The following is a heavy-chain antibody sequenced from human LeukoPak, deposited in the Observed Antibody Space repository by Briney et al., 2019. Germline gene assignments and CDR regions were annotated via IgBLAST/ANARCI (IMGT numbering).Heavy chain of an antibody. J-gene: IGHJ4*02. CDR1: GYTFTSYY. Sequence: SCKASGYTFTSYYMHWVRQAPGKGLEWVSSISSSSSYIYYADSVKGRFTISRDNAKNSLYLQMNSLRAEDTAVYYCARAATALDYWGQGTLVTVSS. D-gene: IGHD1-26*01. CDR3: ARAATALDY. V-gene: IGHV3-21*01. CDR2: ISSSSSYI.